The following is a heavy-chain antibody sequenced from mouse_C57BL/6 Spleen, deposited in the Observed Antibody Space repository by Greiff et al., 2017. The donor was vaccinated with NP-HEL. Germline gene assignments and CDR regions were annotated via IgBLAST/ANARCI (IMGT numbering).Heavy chain of an antibody. D-gene: IGHD4-1*02. CDR2: IDPETGGT. Sequence: VKLQESGAELVRPGASVTLSCKASGYTFTDYEMHWVKQTPVHGLEWIGAIDPETGGTAYNQKFKGKAILTADKSSSTAYMELRSLTSEDSAVYYCTRSPTGTPYYFDYWGQGTTLTVSS. CDR3: TRSPTGTPYYFDY. CDR1: GYTFTDYE. V-gene: IGHV1-15*01. J-gene: IGHJ2*01.